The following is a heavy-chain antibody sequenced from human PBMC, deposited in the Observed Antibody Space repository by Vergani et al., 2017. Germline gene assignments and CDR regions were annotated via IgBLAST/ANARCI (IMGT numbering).Heavy chain of an antibody. CDR3: ARADYGILTGYRY. CDR1: GYTFSNYY. V-gene: IGHV1-46*03. J-gene: IGHJ4*01. Sequence: QVQVVQSGAEVKKSGASVKVSCKTSGYTFSNYYMHWVRQAPGQGLEWMGIINPSGGHTNYAQKFQGRVTMTRDTSTSTVYMELSSLRSEDTAIYYCARADYGILTGYRYWGQGTPVTVSA. D-gene: IGHD3-9*01. CDR2: INPSGGHT.